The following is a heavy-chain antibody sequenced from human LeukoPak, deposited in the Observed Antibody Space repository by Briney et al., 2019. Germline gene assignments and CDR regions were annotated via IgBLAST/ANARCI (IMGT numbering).Heavy chain of an antibody. D-gene: IGHD3-22*01. J-gene: IGHJ5*02. CDR2: INAGNGNT. V-gene: IGHV1-3*01. Sequence: ASVKVSCKASGYTFTSYAMHWVRQAPGQRLEWMGWINAGNGNTKYSQKFQGRVTITRDTSASTAYMELSSLRSEDTAVYYCARGTYYYDSSGYYWFDPWGQGTLVTVSS. CDR3: ARGTYYYDSSGYYWFDP. CDR1: GYTFTSYA.